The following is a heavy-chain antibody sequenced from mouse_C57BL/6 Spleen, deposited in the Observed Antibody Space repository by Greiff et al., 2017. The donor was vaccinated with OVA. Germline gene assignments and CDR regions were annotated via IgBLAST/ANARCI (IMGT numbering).Heavy chain of an antibody. CDR1: GYTFTSYW. CDR3: ASRGSSYPYAIDD. D-gene: IGHD1-1*01. V-gene: IGHV1-69*01. CDR2: IDPSDSYT. J-gene: IGHJ4*01. Sequence: QVQLQQPGAELVKPGASVKLSCKASGYTFTSYWMHWVKQRPGQGLEWIGEIDPSDSYTNYNQKFKGKSTLTVDKSSSTAYMQLSSLTSEDSAVYYCASRGSSYPYAIDDWGKGTSVTVSS.